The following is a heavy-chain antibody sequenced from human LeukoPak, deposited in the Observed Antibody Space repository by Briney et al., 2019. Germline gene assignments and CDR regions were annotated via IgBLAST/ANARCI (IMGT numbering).Heavy chain of an antibody. V-gene: IGHV3-30-3*01. J-gene: IGHJ4*02. Sequence: TGGSLRLSCAASGFTFSSYAMHWVRQAPGKGLEWVAVISYDGSNKYYADSVKGRFTISRDNSKNTLYLQIHSLRAEDTAVYYCAKAISRYYYDSSGPYYFDSWGQGTLVTVSS. CDR1: GFTFSSYA. D-gene: IGHD3-22*01. CDR2: ISYDGSNK. CDR3: AKAISRYYYDSSGPYYFDS.